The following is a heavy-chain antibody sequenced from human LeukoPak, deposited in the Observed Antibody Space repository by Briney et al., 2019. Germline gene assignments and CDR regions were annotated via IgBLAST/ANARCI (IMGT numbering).Heavy chain of an antibody. CDR1: GGSIGSGGYY. CDR2: IYYSGST. J-gene: IGHJ4*02. Sequence: PSQTLSLTCTVSGGSIGSGGYYWSWIRQHPGKGLEWIGYIYYSGSTYYNPSLKSRVTISVDTSKNQFSLKLSSVTAADTAVYYCARGPPSLQGITIFGSRYPHFDYWGQGTLVTVSS. CDR3: ARGPPSLQGITIFGSRYPHFDY. V-gene: IGHV4-31*03. D-gene: IGHD3-3*01.